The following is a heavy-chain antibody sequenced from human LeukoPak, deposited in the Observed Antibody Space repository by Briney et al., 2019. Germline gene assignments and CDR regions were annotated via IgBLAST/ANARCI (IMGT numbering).Heavy chain of an antibody. CDR2: IYYSGST. J-gene: IGHJ3*02. D-gene: IGHD6-19*01. CDR3: ARDSGGPHSGFEI. V-gene: IGHV4-59*01. Sequence: PSETLSLTCTVSGGSISGYYWNWVRQPPGKGLEWIGYIYYSGSTKYNPSLKSRVTISVDTSKNQYSLKMSSVTAADTAVYYCARDSGGPHSGFEIWGQGTMVTASS. CDR1: GGSISGYY.